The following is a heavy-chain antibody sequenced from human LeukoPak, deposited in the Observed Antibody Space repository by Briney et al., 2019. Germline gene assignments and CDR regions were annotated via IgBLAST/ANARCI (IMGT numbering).Heavy chain of an antibody. CDR3: AKPKDGDSDAFDI. V-gene: IGHV3-33*06. Sequence: PGRSLRLSCAASGFTFSSDGMHWVRQAPGKGLEWGAVIWYDGSNKYYADSVKGRFTISRDNSKNTLYLQMNSLRAEDTAVYYCAKPKDGDSDAFDIWGQGTMVTVSS. CDR1: GFTFSSDG. D-gene: IGHD4-17*01. CDR2: IWYDGSNK. J-gene: IGHJ3*02.